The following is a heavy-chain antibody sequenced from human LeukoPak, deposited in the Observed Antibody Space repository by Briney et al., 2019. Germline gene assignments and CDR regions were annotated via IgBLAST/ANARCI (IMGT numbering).Heavy chain of an antibody. CDR1: GGTFSSYA. CDR3: ARDVYATMT. V-gene: IGHV1-69*05. CDR2: IIPIFGTA. J-gene: IGHJ4*02. D-gene: IGHD3-22*01. Sequence: GASVKVSCKASGGTFSSYAISWVRQAPGQGLEWMGGIIPIFGTANYAQKLQGRVTMTTDTSTSTAYMELRSLRSDDTAVYYCARDVYATMTWGQGTLVTVSS.